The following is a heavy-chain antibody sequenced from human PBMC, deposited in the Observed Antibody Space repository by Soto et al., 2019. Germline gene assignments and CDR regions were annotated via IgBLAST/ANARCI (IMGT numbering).Heavy chain of an antibody. V-gene: IGHV3-30*18. J-gene: IGHJ4*02. CDR3: AKSIAAAGFDY. D-gene: IGHD6-13*01. CDR1: GFTFSSYG. CDR2: ISYDGSNK. Sequence: QVQLVESGGGVVQPGRSLRLSCAASGFTFSSYGIHWVRQAPGKGLEWVAVISYDGSNKYYADSVKGRFTISRDNSKNTQYLQMNSLRAEDTAVYYCAKSIAAAGFDYWGQGTLVTVSS.